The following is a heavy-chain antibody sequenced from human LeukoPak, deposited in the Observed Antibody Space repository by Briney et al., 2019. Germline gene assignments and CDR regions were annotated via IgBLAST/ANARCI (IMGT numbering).Heavy chain of an antibody. J-gene: IGHJ3*02. CDR1: GYSFTSYA. CDR2: MDPNSDNR. Sequence: ASVTVSCKASGYSFTSYALNWVRQSPGQGFEWLAWMDPNSDNRGYSQKFQGRVTVTRNTSKSTAYMELSSLRSEDTAVYYCARGGGDNFASGSDDAVDMWGQGTMVTVAS. D-gene: IGHD1-20*01. CDR3: ARGGGDNFASGSDDAVDM. V-gene: IGHV1-8*03.